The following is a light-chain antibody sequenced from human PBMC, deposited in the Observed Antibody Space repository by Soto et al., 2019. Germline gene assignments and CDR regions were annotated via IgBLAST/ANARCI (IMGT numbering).Light chain of an antibody. Sequence: QSALTQPASMSGSPGQSITLSCTGTSSDLGGYNYVSWYQHHPGKAPKLLVYDVSSRPSGVSNRFSGSKSGSTASLTISGLQAEDEADYYCSSYSSISTSVVFGGGTKLTV. CDR2: DVS. J-gene: IGLJ2*01. CDR3: SSYSSISTSVV. CDR1: SSDLGGYNY. V-gene: IGLV2-14*03.